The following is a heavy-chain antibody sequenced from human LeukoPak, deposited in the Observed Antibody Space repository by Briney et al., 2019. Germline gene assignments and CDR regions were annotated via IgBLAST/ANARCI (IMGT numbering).Heavy chain of an antibody. J-gene: IGHJ6*03. Sequence: ASVKVSCKASGGTFSSYAISWVRQAPGQGLEWMGGIIPIFGTANYAQKFQGRVTITTDESTSTAYMELSSLRSEDTAVYYCASSTVADYYYMDVWGKGTTVTVSS. CDR1: GGTFSSYA. CDR3: ASSTVADYYYMDV. V-gene: IGHV1-69*05. CDR2: IIPIFGTA. D-gene: IGHD6-19*01.